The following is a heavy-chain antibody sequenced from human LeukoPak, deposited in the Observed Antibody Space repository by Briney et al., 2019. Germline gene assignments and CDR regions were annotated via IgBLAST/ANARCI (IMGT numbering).Heavy chain of an antibody. CDR1: GGSFSGYY. D-gene: IGHD1-26*01. CDR3: ARVPKGGDAFDI. V-gene: IGHV4-34*01. CDR2: INHSGST. Sequence: SETLSLTCAVYGGSFSGYYWSWIRQPPGKGLEWIGEINHSGSTNYNPSLKSRVTISVDTSKNQFSRKLSSVTAADTAVYYCARVPKGGDAFDIWGQGTMVTVSS. J-gene: IGHJ3*02.